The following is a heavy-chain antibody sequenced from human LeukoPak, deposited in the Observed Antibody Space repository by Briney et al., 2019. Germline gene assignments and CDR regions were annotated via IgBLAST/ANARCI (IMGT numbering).Heavy chain of an antibody. D-gene: IGHD3-22*01. J-gene: IGHJ6*02. V-gene: IGHV7-4-1*02. Sequence: ASVKVSCKASGYTFTGYAMNWVRQAPGQGLEWMGWINTNTGNPTYAQGFTGRFVFSLDTSVSTAYLQISSLKAEDTAVYYCAREPPPVYDSSGYSWYGMDVWGQGTTVTVSS. CDR1: GYTFTGYA. CDR2: INTNTGNP. CDR3: AREPPPVYDSSGYSWYGMDV.